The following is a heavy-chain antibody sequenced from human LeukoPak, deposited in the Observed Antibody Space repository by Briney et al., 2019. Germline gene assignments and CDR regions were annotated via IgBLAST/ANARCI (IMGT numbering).Heavy chain of an antibody. CDR2: IYYSGNT. CDR1: GGSISSYY. J-gene: IGHJ4*02. CDR3: ARDRGGYGGIDY. Sequence: PSETLSLTCTVSGGSISSYYWSWIRQHPGKGLEWIGYIYYSGNTYYNPSLKSRVTMSVDTSKTQFSLKLSSVTAADTAVYYCARDRGGYGGIDYWGQGTLVTVSS. V-gene: IGHV4-59*06. D-gene: IGHD4-23*01.